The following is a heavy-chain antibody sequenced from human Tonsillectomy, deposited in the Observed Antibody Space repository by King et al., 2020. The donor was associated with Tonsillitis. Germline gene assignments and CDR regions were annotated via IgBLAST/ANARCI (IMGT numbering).Heavy chain of an antibody. CDR1: GFTFSSYN. J-gene: IGHJ4*02. D-gene: IGHD3-10*01. Sequence: VQLVESGGGLVKPGGSLRLSCAASGFTFSSYNMNWVRQAPGKGLEWVSAITSGSSYIYYADSVKGRFTISRDNAKNSLYLQMNSLRAEDTAVYYCARGDAYGSGIDYWGQGTLVTVPS. CDR3: ARGDAYGSGIDY. V-gene: IGHV3-21*01. CDR2: ITSGSSYI.